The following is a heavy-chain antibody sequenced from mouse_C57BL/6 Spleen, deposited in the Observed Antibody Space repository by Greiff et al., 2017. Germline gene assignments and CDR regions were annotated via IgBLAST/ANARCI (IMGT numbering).Heavy chain of an antibody. D-gene: IGHD3-2*02. CDR1: GYTFTSYW. Sequence: QVQLQQSGAELVRPGSSVKLSCKASGYTFTSYWMHWVKQRPIQGLEWIGNIDPSDSETHYNQKFKDKATLTVDKSSSTAYMQLSSLTSEDSAVYYCARDQALGGYFDVWGTGTTVTVSS. J-gene: IGHJ1*03. V-gene: IGHV1-52*01. CDR3: ARDQALGGYFDV. CDR2: IDPSDSET.